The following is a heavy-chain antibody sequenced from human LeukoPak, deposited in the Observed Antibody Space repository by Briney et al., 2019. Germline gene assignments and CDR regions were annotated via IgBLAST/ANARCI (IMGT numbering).Heavy chain of an antibody. J-gene: IGHJ4*02. V-gene: IGHV6-1*01. CDR3: ANFYLDN. CDR1: GDTVSSNSAA. Sequence: SQTLSLTCAISGDTVSSNSAAWNWIRQSPSRGLEWLGRTYFRSKWYTDYAESVKGRISINPDTSKNQFSLQLNSVNPEDTAVYYCANFYLDNRSQGSLVTVSS. CDR2: TYFRSKWYT.